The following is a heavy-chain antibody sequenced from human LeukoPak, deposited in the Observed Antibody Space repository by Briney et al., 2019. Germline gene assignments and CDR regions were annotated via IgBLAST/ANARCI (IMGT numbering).Heavy chain of an antibody. Sequence: GGSLRLSCAASGFTFSTYEMNWARQAPGKGLEWVSYISSSGSTIYYADSVKGRFTISRDNAKNSLYLQMNSLRVEDTAVYYCARDRWLLHDYWGQGTLVTVSS. J-gene: IGHJ4*02. CDR2: ISSSGSTI. V-gene: IGHV3-48*03. D-gene: IGHD1-26*01. CDR1: GFTFSTYE. CDR3: ARDRWLLHDY.